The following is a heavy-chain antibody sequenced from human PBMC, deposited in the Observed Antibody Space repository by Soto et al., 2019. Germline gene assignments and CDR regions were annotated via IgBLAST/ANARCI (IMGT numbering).Heavy chain of an antibody. CDR2: IIPIFGTA. CDR1: GGTFSSYA. Sequence: QVQLVQSGAEVKKPGSSVKVSCKASGGTFSSYAISWVRQAPGQGLEWMGGIIPIFGTANYAQKFQGRVTITADESTSTAYMERSSLRTEDTAVYYCARDRPPTATVVRWGGFGYWGQGTLVTVSS. J-gene: IGHJ4*02. V-gene: IGHV1-69*01. CDR3: ARDRPPTATVVRWGGFGY. D-gene: IGHD3-16*01.